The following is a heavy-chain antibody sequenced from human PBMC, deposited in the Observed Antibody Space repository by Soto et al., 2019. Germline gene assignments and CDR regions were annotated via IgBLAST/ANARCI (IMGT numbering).Heavy chain of an antibody. Sequence: PGGSLRLSCAASGFTFSSYGMHWVRQAPGKGLEWVAVISYDGSNKYYADSVKGRFTISRDNSKNTLYLQMNSLRAEDTAVYYCATPTGGYYYYGMDVWGQGTTVTVSS. J-gene: IGHJ6*02. V-gene: IGHV3-30*03. CDR3: ATPTGGYYYYGMDV. CDR1: GFTFSSYG. CDR2: ISYDGSNK.